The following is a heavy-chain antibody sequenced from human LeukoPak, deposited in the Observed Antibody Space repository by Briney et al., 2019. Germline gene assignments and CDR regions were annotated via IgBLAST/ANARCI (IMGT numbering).Heavy chain of an antibody. CDR3: ARVLSGNYYTGLGY. CDR2: ITSSSSYI. CDR1: GFTFSSYS. J-gene: IGHJ4*02. V-gene: IGHV3-21*01. Sequence: GGSLRLSCAASGFTFSSYSLNWVRQAPGKGLEWVSSITSSSSYIYYAASVKGRFTISRDNAKNSLYLQMNSLRADDTAVYYCARVLSGNYYTGLGYWGQGTLVTVSS. D-gene: IGHD1-26*01.